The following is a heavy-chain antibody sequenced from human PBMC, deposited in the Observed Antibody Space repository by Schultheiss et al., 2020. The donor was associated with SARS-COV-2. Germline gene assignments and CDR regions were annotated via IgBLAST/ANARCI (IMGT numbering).Heavy chain of an antibody. CDR3: AKDTTTVTTFDY. D-gene: IGHD4-17*01. V-gene: IGHV3-23*01. Sequence: GGSLRLSCAASGFTFSNAWMSWVRQAPGNGLEWVSAISGSGGSTYYADSVKGRFTISRDNSKNTLYLQMNSLRAEDTAVYYCAKDTTTVTTFDYWGQGTLVTVSS. CDR1: GFTFSNAW. J-gene: IGHJ4*02. CDR2: ISGSGGST.